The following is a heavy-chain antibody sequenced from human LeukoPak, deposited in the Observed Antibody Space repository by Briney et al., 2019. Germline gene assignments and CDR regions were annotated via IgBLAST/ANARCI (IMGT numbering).Heavy chain of an antibody. Sequence: RASVKVSCKASGYTFTGYYMHWVRQAPGQGLEWMGWINPNSGGTNYAQKFQGRVTMTRDTSISAAYMVLNRLRSDDTAVYYRARVVARPNIAAHGYWGQGTLVTVSS. V-gene: IGHV1-2*02. CDR1: GYTFTGYY. J-gene: IGHJ4*02. CDR2: INPNSGGT. D-gene: IGHD6-25*01. CDR3: ARVVARPNIAAHGY.